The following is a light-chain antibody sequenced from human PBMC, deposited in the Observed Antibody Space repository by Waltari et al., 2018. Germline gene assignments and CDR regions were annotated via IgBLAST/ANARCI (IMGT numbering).Light chain of an antibody. CDR2: AAS. Sequence: DIQMTQSLSSLSASVGDRVSITCRASQGISNSLAWYQQKPGKAPKLLLYAASRLESGVPPRFSGSGSGADYTLTISSLQPEDFATYYCQQYYSTLALTFGGGTKVEIK. V-gene: IGKV1-NL1*01. CDR1: QGISNS. J-gene: IGKJ4*01. CDR3: QQYYSTLALT.